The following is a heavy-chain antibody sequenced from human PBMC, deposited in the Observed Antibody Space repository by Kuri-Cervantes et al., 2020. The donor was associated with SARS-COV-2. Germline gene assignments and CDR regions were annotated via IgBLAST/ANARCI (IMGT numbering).Heavy chain of an antibody. CDR1: SGSFSGYY. Sequence: SQTLSLTCAVYSGSFSGYYWSWIRQPPGKGLEWIGEINHSGSTNYNPSLKSRVTISVDTSKNQFSLKLSSVTAADTAVYYCARQRGNEYDFWSGYQIKDWFDPWGQGTLVTVSS. V-gene: IGHV4-34*01. D-gene: IGHD3-3*01. CDR2: INHSGST. CDR3: ARQRGNEYDFWSGYQIKDWFDP. J-gene: IGHJ5*02.